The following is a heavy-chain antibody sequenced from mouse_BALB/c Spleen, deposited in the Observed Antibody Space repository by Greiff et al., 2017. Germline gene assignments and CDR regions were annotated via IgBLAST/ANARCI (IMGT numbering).Heavy chain of an antibody. CDR3: SAGGSSPAWFAY. D-gene: IGHD1-1*01. J-gene: IGHJ3*01. Sequence: EVQLQQSGAELVRSGASVKLSCTASGFNIKDYYMHWVKQRPEQGLEWIGWIDPENGDTEYAPKFQGKATMTADTSSNTAYLQLSSLTSEDTAVYYCSAGGSSPAWFAYWGQGTLVTVSA. CDR1: GFNIKDYY. V-gene: IGHV14-4*02. CDR2: IDPENGDT.